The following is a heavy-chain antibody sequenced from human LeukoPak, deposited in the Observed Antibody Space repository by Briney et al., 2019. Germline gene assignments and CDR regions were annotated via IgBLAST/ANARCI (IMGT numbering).Heavy chain of an antibody. V-gene: IGHV1-2*02. CDR3: ARDRMGIVAGLH. D-gene: IGHD6-19*01. J-gene: IGHJ4*02. Sequence: ASVTVSCKASGYTFTGYYMHWVRQAPGQGLEWMGWINPNSGGTNYAQKFQGRVTMTRDTSISTAYMELSRLRSDDTAVYYCARDRMGIVAGLHWGQGTLVTVSS. CDR1: GYTFTGYY. CDR2: INPNSGGT.